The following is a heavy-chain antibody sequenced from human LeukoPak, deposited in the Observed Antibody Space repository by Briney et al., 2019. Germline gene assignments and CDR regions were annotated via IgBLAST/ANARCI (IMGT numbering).Heavy chain of an antibody. J-gene: IGHJ6*03. CDR2: ISSSGSTI. V-gene: IGHV3-48*03. Sequence: PGASVKLSCAASGFTFSRYEMNWVRQAPGKGLEWVAYISSSGSTIYYADSVKGRFIISRDDSRNSVYLQMNSLRAEDTAVYYCARPYLWFGEVSDYMDVWGKGTTVTVSS. D-gene: IGHD3-10*01. CDR1: GFTFSRYE. CDR3: ARPYLWFGEVSDYMDV.